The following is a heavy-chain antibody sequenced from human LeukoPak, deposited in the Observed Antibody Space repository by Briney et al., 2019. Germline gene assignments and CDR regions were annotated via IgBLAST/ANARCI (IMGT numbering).Heavy chain of an antibody. J-gene: IGHJ1*01. CDR3: AKDPYSSRMEYFQY. CDR2: ISYDGNDK. CDR1: GFTFSSYG. V-gene: IGHV3-30*18. D-gene: IGHD3-22*01. Sequence: PGGSLRLSCVASGFTFSSYGMHWVRQAPGKGLEWVAVISYDGNDKYYADSVKGRFSISRDNSKNTLYLEMSSLRTEDTAVYYCAKDPYSSRMEYFQYWGQGTLVIVPS.